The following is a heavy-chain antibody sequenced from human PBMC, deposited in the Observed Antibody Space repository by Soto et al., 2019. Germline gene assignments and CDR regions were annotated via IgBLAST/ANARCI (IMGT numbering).Heavy chain of an antibody. D-gene: IGHD3-22*01. Sequence: ASVKVSCKASGYTFTSYGISWVRQAPGQGLEWMGWISAYNGNTNYAQKLQGRDTMTTDTSTSTAYMELRSLRSDDTAVYYCARDNSYYDSSGYYYYYGMDVWGQGTTVTVPS. CDR3: ARDNSYYDSSGYYYYYGMDV. CDR1: GYTFTSYG. V-gene: IGHV1-18*01. CDR2: ISAYNGNT. J-gene: IGHJ6*02.